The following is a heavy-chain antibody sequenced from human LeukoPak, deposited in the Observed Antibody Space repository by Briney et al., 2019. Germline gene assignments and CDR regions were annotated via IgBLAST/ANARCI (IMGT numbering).Heavy chain of an antibody. J-gene: IGHJ6*03. Sequence: ASVKVSCKASGYTFTGYYMHWVRQAPGQGLEWMGRINPNSGGTNYAQKFHGRVTMTRDTSISTAYMELSRLRSDDTAVYYCARVIAYCGGDCYPSPYYYYYYMDVWGKGTTVTVSS. CDR3: ARVIAYCGGDCYPSPYYYYYYMDV. CDR2: INPNSGGT. D-gene: IGHD2-21*02. CDR1: GYTFTGYY. V-gene: IGHV1-2*06.